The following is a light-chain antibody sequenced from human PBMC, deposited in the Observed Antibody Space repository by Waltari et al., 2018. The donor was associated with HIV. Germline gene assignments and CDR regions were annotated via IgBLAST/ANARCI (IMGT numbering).Light chain of an antibody. CDR2: WAS. CDR3: QQYYTVPLT. J-gene: IGKJ3*01. V-gene: IGKV4-1*01. Sequence: DIVMTQSPDSLAVSLGERATINCKSSQSVFFSSNNKNFLAWYQQKQGQAPKLLISWASTRESGVPARSSGSGSGTDFTLTISSLQPGDVAVYFCQQYYTVPLTFGPGTKVEIK. CDR1: QSVFFSSNNKNF.